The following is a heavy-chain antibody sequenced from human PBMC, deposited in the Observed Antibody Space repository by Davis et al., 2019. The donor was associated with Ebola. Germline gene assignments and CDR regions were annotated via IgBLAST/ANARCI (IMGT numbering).Heavy chain of an antibody. CDR1: GFTFSSYA. CDR2: LSTSGGTT. CDR3: AKTYTGGFRLTLRDAFDF. D-gene: IGHD1-1*01. Sequence: GESLKISCAASGFTFSSYAMSWVRQAPGKGLEWVSSLSTSGGTTYYADAVKGRFTISRDNLNNTLYLQMSSLRADDTAFYFCAKTYTGGFRLTLRDAFDFWGRGTMVTVSS. J-gene: IGHJ3*01. V-gene: IGHV3-23*01.